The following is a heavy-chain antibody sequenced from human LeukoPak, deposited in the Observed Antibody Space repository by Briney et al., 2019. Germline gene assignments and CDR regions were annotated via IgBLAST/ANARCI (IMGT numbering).Heavy chain of an antibody. CDR1: GYSFRSYW. Sequence: LGESLQISCKGSGYSFRSYWIGWVRQMPGKGLEWMGIIYPDDSDTRYSPSFQGQVTISADKSISTAYLQWSSLKASDTAMYYCARFSAAALRLNWFDPWGQGTLVTVSS. CDR2: IYPDDSDT. CDR3: ARFSAAALRLNWFDP. V-gene: IGHV5-51*01. J-gene: IGHJ5*02. D-gene: IGHD2-21*02.